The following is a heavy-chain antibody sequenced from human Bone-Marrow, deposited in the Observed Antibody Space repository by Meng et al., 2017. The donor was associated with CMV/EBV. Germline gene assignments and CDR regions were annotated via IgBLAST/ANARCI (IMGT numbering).Heavy chain of an antibody. CDR3: ATTYSSGSSGGFSFDY. D-gene: IGHD6-19*01. CDR1: GFTFSSYG. CDR2: IRYDGSNK. V-gene: IGHV3-30*02. J-gene: IGHJ4*02. Sequence: GESLKISCAASGFTFSSYGMHWVRQAPGKGLEWVAFIRYDGSNKYYADSVKSRFTISRDNSKNTLYLQMNSLRAEDTAVYYCATTYSSGSSGGFSFDYWGQGTLVTVSS.